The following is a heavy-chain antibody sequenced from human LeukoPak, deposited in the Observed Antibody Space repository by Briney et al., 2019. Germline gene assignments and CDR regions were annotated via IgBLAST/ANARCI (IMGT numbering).Heavy chain of an antibody. V-gene: IGHV1-24*01. CDR3: ATDGFYQCSGGSCYSQNFQH. J-gene: IGHJ1*01. CDR2: FNPEDGET. CDR1: GYTLTELS. Sequence: ASVKVPCKVSGYTLTELSMHWVRQAPGKGPEWMGGFNPEDGETIYAQKFQGRVTMTEDTSTDTAYMELSSLRSEDTAVYYCATDGFYQCSGGSCYSQNFQHWGQGTLVTVSS. D-gene: IGHD2-15*01.